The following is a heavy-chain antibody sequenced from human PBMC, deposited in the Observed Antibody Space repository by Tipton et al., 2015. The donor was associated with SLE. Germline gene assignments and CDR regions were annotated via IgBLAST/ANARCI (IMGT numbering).Heavy chain of an antibody. CDR3: ARPLSTSNYALDV. J-gene: IGHJ6*02. D-gene: IGHD2/OR15-2a*01. CDR1: PGSFSNDY. CDR2: ISHYGST. V-gene: IGHV4-34*01. Sequence: TLSLTCVVYPGSFSNDYWSWIRQPPGKGLEWIGEISHYGSTNYNPSLKGRVTVLIDRSKNEVSLKLNSVTAADTAVYYCARPLSTSNYALDVWGQGTPVTVSS.